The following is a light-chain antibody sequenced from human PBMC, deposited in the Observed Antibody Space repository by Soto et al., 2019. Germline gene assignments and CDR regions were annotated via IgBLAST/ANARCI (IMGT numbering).Light chain of an antibody. CDR1: QNISRY. V-gene: IGKV3-11*01. CDR2: DVS. Sequence: ILLTQSPSTLSLSPGNRATLSCRASQNISRYLIWYQQKPGQSPRVLIYDVSNRATGIPTRFSGSGSGTDFTLTISSLEPEDFEVYYCQQRSNWPRTFGQGTKVDIK. J-gene: IGKJ1*01. CDR3: QQRSNWPRT.